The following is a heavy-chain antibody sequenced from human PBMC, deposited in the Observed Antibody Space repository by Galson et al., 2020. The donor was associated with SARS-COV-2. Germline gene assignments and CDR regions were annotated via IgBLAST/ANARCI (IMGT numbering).Heavy chain of an antibody. CDR1: GFTLKYYG. J-gene: IGHJ4*02. Sequence: QLGESLKISCAASGFTLKYYGMHWVRQAPGKGLEWVALISFDGSIEYYADSVEGRFTISRDNSNNTLYLQMSSLRPEDTAVYYCAKDHATAALDYWGQGILVTVSS. CDR2: ISFDGSIE. CDR3: AKDHATAALDY. D-gene: IGHD6-13*01. V-gene: IGHV3-30*18.